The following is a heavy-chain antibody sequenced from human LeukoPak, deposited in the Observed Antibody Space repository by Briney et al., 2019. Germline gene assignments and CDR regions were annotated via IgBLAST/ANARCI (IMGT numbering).Heavy chain of an antibody. J-gene: IGHJ4*02. CDR3: AKQAKHGTFYYFDY. CDR2: ISGSVGIT. CDR1: GFTFSNYA. Sequence: GGSLRLSCAASGFTFSNYAMSWVRQARGKGLEWVSGISGSVGITYYADSVKGRFTISRDNSKNTLYLQMNSLRAEDTAVYYCAKQAKHGTFYYFDYWGQGTLVTVSS. D-gene: IGHD1-26*01. V-gene: IGHV3-23*01.